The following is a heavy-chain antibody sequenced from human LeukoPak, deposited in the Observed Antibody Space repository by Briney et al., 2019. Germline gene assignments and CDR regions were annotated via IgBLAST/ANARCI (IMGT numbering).Heavy chain of an antibody. D-gene: IGHD5-12*01. CDR3: AKDIRDSGYDSNPSWYFDL. V-gene: IGHV3-43D*03. Sequence: PGGSMRLACAASGFTFDDYAMHWVRPAPGKGLEWVSPISWDGGSTYYADSVKGRFTISRDNSKNSLYLQMNSLRAEDTALYYCAKDIRDSGYDSNPSWYFDLWGRGTLVTVSS. CDR2: ISWDGGST. J-gene: IGHJ2*01. CDR1: GFTFDDYA.